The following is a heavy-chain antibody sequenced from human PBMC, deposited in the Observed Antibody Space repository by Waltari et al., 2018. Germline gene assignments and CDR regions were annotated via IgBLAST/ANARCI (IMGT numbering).Heavy chain of an antibody. CDR1: W. J-gene: IGHJ6*02. D-gene: IGHD2-15*01. V-gene: IGHV3-74*01. CDR2: ITSDGSRT. Sequence: WVHCVGQVPGKGLVGFSAITSDGSRTRNAYSGNGRFTISRDNAKNTLYRQMNSLRAEDTAVYYCARHRPGGYGMDVWGHGTTVTVSS. CDR3: ARHRPGGYGMDV.